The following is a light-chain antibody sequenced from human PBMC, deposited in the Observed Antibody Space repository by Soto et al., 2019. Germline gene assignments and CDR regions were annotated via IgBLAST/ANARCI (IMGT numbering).Light chain of an antibody. CDR1: QGISSY. V-gene: IGKV1-8*01. Sequence: AIRMTQSPSSLSASTGDRVTITCRASQGISSYLAWYQQKPGKAPNILIYAASTLQSGVPSRFSGSGSGTDSTLTISCLQSEDFATYYCQQYDSYPWTFGQGNKVEIK. CDR3: QQYDSYPWT. CDR2: AAS. J-gene: IGKJ1*01.